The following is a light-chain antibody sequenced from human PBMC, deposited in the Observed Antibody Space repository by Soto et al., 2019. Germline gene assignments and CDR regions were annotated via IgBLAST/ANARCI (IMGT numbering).Light chain of an antibody. V-gene: IGLV2-14*01. CDR1: ANDY. J-gene: IGLJ2*01. CDR2: EVT. Sequence: QSLLAHPASVSWSPGHLITISCSGSANDYVSWYQHHPVKAPRLLLYEVTHRPSGVSHRFSGSKSGNTASLTISGLQPEDEAHYFCTSLISRTSHILFGGGTQLTVL. CDR3: TSLISRTSHIL.